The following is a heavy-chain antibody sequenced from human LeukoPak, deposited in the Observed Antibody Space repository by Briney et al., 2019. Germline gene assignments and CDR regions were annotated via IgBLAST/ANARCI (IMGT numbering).Heavy chain of an antibody. D-gene: IGHD1-1*01. CDR3: ARRTGTQYSSDAFGI. CDR1: GYTFTSYG. Sequence: ASVKVSCKASGYTFTSYGISWVRQAPGQGLEWMGWISAYNGNTNYAQKLQGRVTMTTDTSTSTAYMELRSLRSDDTAVYYCARRTGTQYSSDAFGIWGQGTMVTVSS. V-gene: IGHV1-18*01. CDR2: ISAYNGNT. J-gene: IGHJ3*02.